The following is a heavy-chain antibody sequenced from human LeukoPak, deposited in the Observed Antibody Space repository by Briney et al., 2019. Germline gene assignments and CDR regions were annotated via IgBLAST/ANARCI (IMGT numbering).Heavy chain of an antibody. V-gene: IGHV4-59*12. Sequence: PSETLSLTCTVSGGSISSYYWSWVRQPPGKGLEWIGYIYYSGSTNYNPSLKSRVTISVDTSKNQFSLKLSSLTAADTAVYYCARGGIVGANNWFDPWGQGTLVTVSS. CDR2: IYYSGST. CDR1: GGSISSYY. CDR3: ARGGIVGANNWFDP. D-gene: IGHD1-26*01. J-gene: IGHJ5*02.